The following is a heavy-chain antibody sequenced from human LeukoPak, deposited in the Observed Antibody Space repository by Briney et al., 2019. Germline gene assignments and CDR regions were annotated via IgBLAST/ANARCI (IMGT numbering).Heavy chain of an antibody. CDR1: GFIFSSYW. D-gene: IGHD2-2*01. J-gene: IGHJ4*02. V-gene: IGHV3-7*04. CDR2: IKQDGSEK. Sequence: GGSLRLSCAASGFIFSSYWMSWVRQTPGKGLEWVANIKQDGSEKYYVDSVEGRFTISRDNAKNSLYLQMNSLRAEDTAVYYCARDSSTSPHFDYWGQGTLVTVSS. CDR3: ARDSSTSPHFDY.